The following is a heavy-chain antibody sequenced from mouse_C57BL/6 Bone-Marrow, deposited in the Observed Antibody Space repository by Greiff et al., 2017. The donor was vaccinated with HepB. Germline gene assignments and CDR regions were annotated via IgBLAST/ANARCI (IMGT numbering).Heavy chain of an antibody. D-gene: IGHD1-1*01. CDR3: ARSPLYYPPTDWYFDV. V-gene: IGHV1-18*01. CDR1: GYTFTDYN. J-gene: IGHJ1*03. CDR2: INPNNGGT. Sequence: EVQLQQSGPELVKPGASVKIPCKASGYTFTDYNMDWVKQSHGKSLEWIGDINPNNGGTIYNQKFKGKATLTVDKSSSTAYMELRSLTSEDTAVYYCARSPLYYPPTDWYFDVWGTGTTVTVSS.